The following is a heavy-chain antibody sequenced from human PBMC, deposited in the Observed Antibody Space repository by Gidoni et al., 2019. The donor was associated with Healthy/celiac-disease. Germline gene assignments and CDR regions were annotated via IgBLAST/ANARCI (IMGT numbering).Heavy chain of an antibody. D-gene: IGHD4-17*01. J-gene: IGHJ4*02. CDR3: ARAWSTVTTPPDDY. Sequence: QVQLVQSGAEVKKPGASVTVPCKASGYTFTSYGISWVRQAPGQGLEWMGWISAYNGNTNYAQKLQGRVTMTTDTSTITAYMELRSLRSDDTAVDYCARAWSTVTTPPDDYWGQGTLVTVSS. CDR1: GYTFTSYG. CDR2: ISAYNGNT. V-gene: IGHV1-18*01.